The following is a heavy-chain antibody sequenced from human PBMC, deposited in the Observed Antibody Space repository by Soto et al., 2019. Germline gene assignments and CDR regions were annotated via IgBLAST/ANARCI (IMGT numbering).Heavy chain of an antibody. CDR2: IYYSGST. V-gene: IGHV4-31*03. Sequence: PSETLSLTCTVSGGSISSGGYYWSWIRQHPGKGLEWIGYIYYSGSTYYNPSLKSRVTISVDTSKNQFSLKLSSVTAADTAVYYCARALETLYDFWSGYPPIDPWGQATLVTVSS. D-gene: IGHD3-3*01. CDR3: ARALETLYDFWSGYPPIDP. J-gene: IGHJ5*02. CDR1: GGSISSGGYY.